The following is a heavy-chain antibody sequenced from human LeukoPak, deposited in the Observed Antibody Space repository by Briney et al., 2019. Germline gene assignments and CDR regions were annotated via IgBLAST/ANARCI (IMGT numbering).Heavy chain of an antibody. CDR1: GGSISSYY. J-gene: IGHJ4*02. Sequence: SETLSLTCTVSGGSISSYYWSWIRQPPGKGLEWIGYIYYSGSTNYNPSLKSRVTISVDTSKNQFSLKLTSVTAADTAVYYCARSDTGSYNVDYWGQGTLVTVSS. CDR2: IYYSGST. CDR3: ARSDTGSYNVDY. D-gene: IGHD3-9*01. V-gene: IGHV4-59*12.